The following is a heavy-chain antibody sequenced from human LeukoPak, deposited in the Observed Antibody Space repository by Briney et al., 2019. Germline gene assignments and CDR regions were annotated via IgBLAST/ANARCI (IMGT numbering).Heavy chain of an antibody. CDR1: GYTFSSYA. CDR2: ISGSGGST. CDR3: AKDLTAMVTVLDY. D-gene: IGHD5-18*01. J-gene: IGHJ4*02. V-gene: IGHV3-23*01. Sequence: ASVKVSCKASGYTFSSYAMSWVRQAPGKGLEWVSAISGSGGSTYYADSVKGRFTISRDNSKNTLYLQMNSLRAEDTAVYYCAKDLTAMVTVLDYWGQGTLVTVSS.